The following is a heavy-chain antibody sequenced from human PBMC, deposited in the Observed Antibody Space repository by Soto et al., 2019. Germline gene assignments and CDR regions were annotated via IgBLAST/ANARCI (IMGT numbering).Heavy chain of an antibody. D-gene: IGHD1-26*01. Sequence: QVQLVQSGAEVKRPGSSVKISCTASGGTFSTYPVHWVRQAPGQGLEWMGAIIPIYGTANFAQKFQGRVKPDAQKSTTGAYMELRSLKTEATAVYYCAMEGASIVGATAALDMRGERTMVSVSA. CDR1: GGTFSTYP. V-gene: IGHV1-69*06. J-gene: IGHJ3*02. CDR3: AMEGASIVGATAALDM. CDR2: IIPIYGTA.